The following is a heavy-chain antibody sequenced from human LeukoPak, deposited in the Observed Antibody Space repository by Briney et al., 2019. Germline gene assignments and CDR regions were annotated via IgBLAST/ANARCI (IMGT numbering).Heavy chain of an antibody. V-gene: IGHV3-48*01. D-gene: IGHD3-22*01. J-gene: IGHJ4*02. CDR3: ARGGDSSGYYYPFDY. CDR1: GFTFSGHS. CDR2: ISSSSSTI. Sequence: GGSLRLSCAASGFTFSGHSMNWVRQAPGKGLEWVSYISSSSSTIYYADSVKGRFTISRDNAKNSLYLQMNSLRAEDTAVYYCARGGDSSGYYYPFDYWGQGTLVTVSS.